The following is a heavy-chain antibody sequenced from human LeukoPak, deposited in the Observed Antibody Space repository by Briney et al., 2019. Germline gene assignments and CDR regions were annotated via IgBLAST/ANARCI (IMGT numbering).Heavy chain of an antibody. V-gene: IGHV3-21*01. CDR1: GFSFSNYA. CDR2: ISSSSSYI. CDR3: ASPDPDY. Sequence: PGGSPRLSCAVSGFSFSNYAMSWVRQFPGKGLEWVSSISSSSSYIYYADSVKGRFTISRDNAKNSLYLQMNSLRAEDTDVYYCASPDPDYWGQGTLVTVSS. J-gene: IGHJ4*02.